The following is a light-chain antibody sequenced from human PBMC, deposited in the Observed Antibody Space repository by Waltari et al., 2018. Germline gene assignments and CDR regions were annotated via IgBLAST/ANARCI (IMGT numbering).Light chain of an antibody. J-gene: IGKJ1*01. CDR2: DAS. CDR3: QKYGTLPAT. Sequence: EIVLTQSPGTLCLSPGERATLSCRASQSVSRTLAWYQQKPAQAPRLLIYDASTRATGIPDRFSGSGSGTDFSLTISRLEPEDFAVYYCQKYGTLPATFGQGTKVEIK. CDR1: QSVSRT. V-gene: IGKV3-20*01.